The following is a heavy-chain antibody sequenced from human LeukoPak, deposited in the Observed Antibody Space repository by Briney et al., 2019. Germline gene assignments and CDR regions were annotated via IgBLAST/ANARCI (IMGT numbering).Heavy chain of an antibody. CDR3: ARVCSGGSCLFASTYQDAFDI. D-gene: IGHD2-15*01. CDR2: IYTTGST. V-gene: IGHV4-4*07. Sequence: SETLSLTCSVSGGSISNYYWSWIRQPAGKGLEWIGRIYTTGSTNYNPSLKSRVTISVDTSKNQFSLKLSSVTASDTAVYYCARVCSGGSCLFASTYQDAFDIWGQGTMVTVSS. CDR1: GGSISNYY. J-gene: IGHJ3*02.